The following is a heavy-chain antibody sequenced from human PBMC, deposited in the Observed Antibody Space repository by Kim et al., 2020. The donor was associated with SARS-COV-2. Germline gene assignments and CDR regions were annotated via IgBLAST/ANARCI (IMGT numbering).Heavy chain of an antibody. V-gene: IGHV3-9*01. CDR1: GFTFDDYA. D-gene: IGHD3-10*01. Sequence: SLRLSCAASGFTFDDYAMHWVRQAPGKGLEWVSGISWNSGSIGYADSVKGRFTISRDNAKNSLYLQMNSLRAEDTALYYCAKDSGRGGMDVWRQGTTVTVSS. CDR2: ISWNSGSI. J-gene: IGHJ6*02. CDR3: AKDSGRGGMDV.